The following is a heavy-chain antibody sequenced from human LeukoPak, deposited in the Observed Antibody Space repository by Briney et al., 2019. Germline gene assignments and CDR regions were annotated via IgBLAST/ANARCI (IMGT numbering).Heavy chain of an antibody. Sequence: SETLSLTCTVSGDSVSSSSYYWGWIRQPPGKGLEWIGSIYYSGNTYYNPSLKSRVTISVDTSKKQFSLKLSAVTAADTAVFYCARQELGLVTDYWGQGTLVTASS. D-gene: IGHD3/OR15-3a*01. CDR1: GDSVSSSSYY. V-gene: IGHV4-39*01. CDR3: ARQELGLVTDY. CDR2: IYYSGNT. J-gene: IGHJ4*02.